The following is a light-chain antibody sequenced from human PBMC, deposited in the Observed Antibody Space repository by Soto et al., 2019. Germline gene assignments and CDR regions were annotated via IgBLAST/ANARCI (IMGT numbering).Light chain of an antibody. CDR1: QTISSW. V-gene: IGKV1-5*03. Sequence: DIQMTQSPSALSASVGDRFTITCRASQTISSWLAWYQQKPGKAPKVLIYKASSLESGVPSRFSGSGSGTEFTLTISSLQPDDFATYYCQQYNSYSRTFGQGTKVDIK. J-gene: IGKJ1*01. CDR2: KAS. CDR3: QQYNSYSRT.